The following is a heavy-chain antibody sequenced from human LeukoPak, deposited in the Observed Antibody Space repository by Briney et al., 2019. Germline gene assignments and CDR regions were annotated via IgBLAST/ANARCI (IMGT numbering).Heavy chain of an antibody. Sequence: GGSLRLSCTASGFTFSAYAMMWVRQAPGKGPEWVSAIRGGAGSAFYADSVKGRFTISRDNSKYTLFLQMNSLRAEDTAVYYCARDPNGDYIGAFDMWGPGTMVTVSS. D-gene: IGHD4-17*01. CDR2: IRGGAGSA. CDR3: ARDPNGDYIGAFDM. CDR1: GFTFSAYA. V-gene: IGHV3-23*01. J-gene: IGHJ3*02.